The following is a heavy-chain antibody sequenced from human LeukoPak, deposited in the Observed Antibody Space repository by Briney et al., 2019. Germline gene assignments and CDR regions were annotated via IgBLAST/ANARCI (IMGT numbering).Heavy chain of an antibody. V-gene: IGHV3-33*01. J-gene: IGHJ4*02. CDR1: GFTFSNYG. D-gene: IGHD2-21*02. Sequence: GGSLRLSCAASGFTFSNYGMHWVCQAPGKGLEWVAIIWYDGSNKYYADSVKGRFTISRDNSKNTLYLQMNSLRAEDTAVYYCARGVMTVDYWGQGTLVTVSS. CDR2: IWYDGSNK. CDR3: ARGVMTVDY.